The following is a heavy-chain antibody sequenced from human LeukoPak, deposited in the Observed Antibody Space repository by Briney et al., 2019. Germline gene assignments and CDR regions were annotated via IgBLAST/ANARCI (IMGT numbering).Heavy chain of an antibody. CDR2: VSAYNGKT. Sequence: ASVKVSCKASGYTFTTSYINWVRQAPGQGLEWMGWVSAYNGKTSYAQRFQGRVTMTTDSSTSTAYMDLASLRSDDTAVYYCARGGTFYPSIDYWGQGTLVTDSS. D-gene: IGHD1-26*01. J-gene: IGHJ4*02. V-gene: IGHV1-18*01. CDR3: ARGGTFYPSIDY. CDR1: GYTFTTSY.